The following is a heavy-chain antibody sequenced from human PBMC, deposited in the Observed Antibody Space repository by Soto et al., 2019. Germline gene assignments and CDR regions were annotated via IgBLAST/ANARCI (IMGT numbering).Heavy chain of an antibody. CDR3: ARTTHSSSSNPTFGY. CDR2: INSDGSST. D-gene: IGHD6-6*01. CDR1: VFTFSSYW. Sequence: RRLSCAASVFTFSSYWMHWVRQAPGKGLVWVSRINSDGSSTSYADSVKGRFTISRDNAKNTLYLQMNSLRAEDTAVYYCARTTHSSSSNPTFGYWGQGTLVPVCS. V-gene: IGHV3-74*01. J-gene: IGHJ4*02.